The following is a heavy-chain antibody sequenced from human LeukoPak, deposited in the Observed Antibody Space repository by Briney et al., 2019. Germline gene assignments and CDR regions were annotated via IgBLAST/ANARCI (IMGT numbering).Heavy chain of an antibody. CDR3: ATLVFDSSGYSYFDY. CDR1: GSTFSSYA. CDR2: ISGSADNP. Sequence: GGSLRLSCAASGSTFSSYAMSWVRQAPGRGLEWLSAISGSADNPYYADSVKGLFTISRDNSKNTLYLQMNSLRAEDTAVYYCATLVFDSSGYSYFDYWGPGTLVTVSS. V-gene: IGHV3-23*01. D-gene: IGHD3-9*01. J-gene: IGHJ4*02.